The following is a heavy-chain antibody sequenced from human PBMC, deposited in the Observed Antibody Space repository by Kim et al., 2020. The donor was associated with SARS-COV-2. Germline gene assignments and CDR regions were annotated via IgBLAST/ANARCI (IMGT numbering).Heavy chain of an antibody. CDR2: LKPDGSEQ. CDR3: ATGRGGGY. V-gene: IGHV3-7*01. J-gene: IGHJ4*01. CDR1: GFTFTTNW. Sequence: GGSLRLSCAVSGFTFTTNWMTWVRQTPGKGLEWVASLKPDGSEQHYVDSVKGRFTISRDNAKSSLFLQMNSLRVEDTAVYYCATGRGGGYWGHGTLVTAS. D-gene: IGHD1-26*01.